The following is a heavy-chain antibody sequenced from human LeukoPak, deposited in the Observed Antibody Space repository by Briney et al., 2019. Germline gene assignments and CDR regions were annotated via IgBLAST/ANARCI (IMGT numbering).Heavy chain of an antibody. D-gene: IGHD2-15*01. CDR1: GGSISSSGYY. CDR2: IYYSGST. CDR3: ARLNYCNGGTCFHDY. V-gene: IGHV4-39*01. Sequence: SETLSLTCTVSGGSISSSGYYWGWIRQPPGEGLEWIGIIYYSGSTYYNPSLKSRVTLSVDASKNQFSLKLSSVTAADTAVYYCARLNYCNGGTCFHDYWGQGTLVTVSS. J-gene: IGHJ4*02.